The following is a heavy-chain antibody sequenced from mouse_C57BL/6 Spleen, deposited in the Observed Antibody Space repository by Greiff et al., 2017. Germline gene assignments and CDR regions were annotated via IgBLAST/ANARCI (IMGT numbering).Heavy chain of an antibody. CDR2: IDPKSGGT. J-gene: IGHJ3*01. V-gene: IGHV1-72*01. CDR3: ARPYYYGCSYQGLFAY. D-gene: IGHD1-1*01. CDR1: GYTFTSYW. Sequence: QVQLQQPGAELVKPGASVKLSCKASGYTFTSYWMHWVKQRSGRGLEWIGRIDPKSGGTTYNEKFKSKATLTVDKPSSTAYMQLSSLTSEDSAVYYCARPYYYGCSYQGLFAYWGQGTLVTVSA.